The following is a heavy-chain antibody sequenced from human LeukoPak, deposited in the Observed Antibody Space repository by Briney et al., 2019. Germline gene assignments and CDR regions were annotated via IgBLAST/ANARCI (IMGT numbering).Heavy chain of an antibody. V-gene: IGHV4-34*01. Sequence: SETLSLTCAVYGGSFSGYYWSWLRQPPGKGLEWIGEINHSGSTNYNPSFKSRVTISVDTSKNQFSLKLSSVTAADTAVYYCAIPGVAVAAPGDYWGQGTLVTVSS. J-gene: IGHJ4*02. D-gene: IGHD6-19*01. CDR2: INHSGST. CDR1: GGSFSGYY. CDR3: AIPGVAVAAPGDY.